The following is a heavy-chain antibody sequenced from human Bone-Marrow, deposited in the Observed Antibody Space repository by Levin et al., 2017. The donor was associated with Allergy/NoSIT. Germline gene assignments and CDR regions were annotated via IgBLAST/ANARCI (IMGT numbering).Heavy chain of an antibody. CDR1: GFTFSRYW. CDR2: VKQGGSDK. J-gene: IGHJ6*01. Sequence: GESLKISCAASGFTFSRYWMSWVRQAPGKGPEWVANVKQGGSDKYYVDSVKGRFTISRDDAKNSLSLQMNSLRAEDTAVYYCARYSGYDYNYGMDVWGQGTTVTVSS. CDR3: ARYSGYDYNYGMDV. D-gene: IGHD5-12*01. V-gene: IGHV3-7*01.